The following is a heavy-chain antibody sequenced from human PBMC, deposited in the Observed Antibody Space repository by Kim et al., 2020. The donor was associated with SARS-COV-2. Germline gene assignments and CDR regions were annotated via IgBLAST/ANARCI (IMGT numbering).Heavy chain of an antibody. CDR1: GFTFSSYT. CDR3: AKPLLMAYYDGSCSDF. V-gene: IGHV3-23*01. D-gene: IGHD3-22*01. CDR2: ITGAGGAT. Sequence: GGSLRLSCAASGFTFSSYTMSWVRQAPGNGLEWVSTITGAGGATKYSDAVEGRFTISRDNSRNTLFLQMNSLRAEDSAVYYCAKPLLMAYYDGSCSDFWG. J-gene: IGHJ6*01.